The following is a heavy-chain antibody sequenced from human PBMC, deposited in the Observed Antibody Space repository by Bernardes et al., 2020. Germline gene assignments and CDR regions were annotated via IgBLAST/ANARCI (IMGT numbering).Heavy chain of an antibody. CDR2: IKQDGSEK. CDR1: GFTFSSYW. Sequence: GGYLRLSCAASGFTFSSYWMSWVRQAPGKGLEWVANIKQDGSEKYYVDSVKGRFTISRDNAKNSLYLQMNSLRAEDTAVYYCASGARELDYYYGMDVWGQGTTVTVSS. D-gene: IGHD3-10*01. V-gene: IGHV3-7*01. CDR3: ASGARELDYYYGMDV. J-gene: IGHJ6*02.